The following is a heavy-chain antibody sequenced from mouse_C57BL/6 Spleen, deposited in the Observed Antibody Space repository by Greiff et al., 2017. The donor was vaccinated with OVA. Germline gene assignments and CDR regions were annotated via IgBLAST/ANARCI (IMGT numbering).Heavy chain of an antibody. V-gene: IGHV1-5*01. Sequence: EVQLQQSGTVLARPGASVKMSCKTSGYTFTSYWMHWVKQRPGQGLEWIGAIYPGNSDTSYNQKFKGKAKLTAVTSASTAYMELSSLTNEDSAVYYCTRGYDYDGGAYYAMDYWGQGTSVTVSS. D-gene: IGHD2-4*01. J-gene: IGHJ4*01. CDR1: GYTFTSYW. CDR3: TRGYDYDGGAYYAMDY. CDR2: IYPGNSDT.